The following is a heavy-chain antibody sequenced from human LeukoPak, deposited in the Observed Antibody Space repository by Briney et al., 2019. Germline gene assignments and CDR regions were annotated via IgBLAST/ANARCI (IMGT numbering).Heavy chain of an antibody. V-gene: IGHV3-23*01. CDR2: ISGSGGST. J-gene: IGHJ4*02. D-gene: IGHD2-2*01. CDR3: AKGGDLGYCSSTSCAYFDY. CDR1: GFTFSSYA. Sequence: QPGGSLRLSCAASGFTFSSYAMSWVRQAPGKGLEWVSAISGSGGSTYYAGSVKGRFTISRDNSKNTLYLQMNSLRAEDTAVYYCAKGGDLGYCSSTSCAYFDYWGQGTLVTVSS.